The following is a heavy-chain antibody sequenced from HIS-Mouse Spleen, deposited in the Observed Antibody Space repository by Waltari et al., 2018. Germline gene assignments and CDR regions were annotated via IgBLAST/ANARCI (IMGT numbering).Heavy chain of an antibody. J-gene: IGHJ3*02. Sequence: QLQLQESGPGLVKPSETLSLTGTVSGGSIRSSSYYWGWIRQPPGKGLEWIGSIYYSGSTYYNPSLKSRVTISVDTSKNQFSLKLSSVTAADTAVYYCARAPTGFLEWFDAFDIWGQGTMVTVSS. CDR2: IYYSGST. CDR3: ARAPTGFLEWFDAFDI. CDR1: GGSIRSSSYY. V-gene: IGHV4-39*07. D-gene: IGHD3-3*01.